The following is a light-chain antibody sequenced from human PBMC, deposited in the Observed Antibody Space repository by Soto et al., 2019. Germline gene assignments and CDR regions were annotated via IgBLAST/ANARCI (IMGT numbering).Light chain of an antibody. Sequence: QSVLTQPRSVSASPGQSVTISCTGTNSDVGRYDYVSWYQQHPGKAPKLIVYDVTERPSGVPDRFSGSKSGNTASLTISGLQAEDEADYSCCSFAGSYSYVFGTGTKVTVL. CDR1: NSDVGRYDY. J-gene: IGLJ1*01. CDR2: DVT. V-gene: IGLV2-11*01. CDR3: CSFAGSYSYV.